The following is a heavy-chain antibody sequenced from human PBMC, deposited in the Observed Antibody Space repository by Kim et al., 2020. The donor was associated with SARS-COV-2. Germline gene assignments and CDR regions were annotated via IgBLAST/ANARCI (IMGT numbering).Heavy chain of an antibody. CDR3: ARVRDFWSGYYYYGMDV. V-gene: IGHV1-2*06. J-gene: IGHJ6*02. Sequence: ASVKVSCKASGYTFTGYYMHWVRQAPGQGLEWMGRINPNSGGTNYAQKFQGRVTMTRDTSISTAYMELSRLRSDDTAVYYCARVRDFWSGYYYYGMDVWGQGTTVTVSS. CDR1: GYTFTGYY. CDR2: INPNSGGT. D-gene: IGHD3-3*01.